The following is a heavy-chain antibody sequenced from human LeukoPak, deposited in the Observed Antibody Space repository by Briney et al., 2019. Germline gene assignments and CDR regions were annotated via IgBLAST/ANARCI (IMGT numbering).Heavy chain of an antibody. Sequence: SETLSLTCTVSGGSISSSSYYWGWIRQPPGKGLEWIGSIYYSGSTYYNPSLKSRATISVDTSKNQFSLKLSFVTAAATAVYYCARKLEQGVSGGGDLDYWGQGTLVTVSS. D-gene: IGHD1/OR15-1a*01. J-gene: IGHJ4*02. CDR2: IYYSGST. CDR3: ARKLEQGVSGGGDLDY. V-gene: IGHV4-39*07. CDR1: GGSISSSSYY.